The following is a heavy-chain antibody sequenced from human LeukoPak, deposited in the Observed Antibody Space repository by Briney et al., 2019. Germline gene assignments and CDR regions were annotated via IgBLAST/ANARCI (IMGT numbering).Heavy chain of an antibody. J-gene: IGHJ4*02. CDR2: IKQDGSEK. V-gene: IGHV3-7*01. CDR1: GFTFSSYV. D-gene: IGHD3-10*01. CDR3: ASVSNYYGSGSYY. Sequence: GGSLRLSCAASGFTFSSYVMTWVRQAPGRGLEWVANIKQDGSEKYYVDSVKGRFTISRDNAKNSLYLQMNNLRAEDTAVYYCASVSNYYGSGSYYWGQGTLVTVSS.